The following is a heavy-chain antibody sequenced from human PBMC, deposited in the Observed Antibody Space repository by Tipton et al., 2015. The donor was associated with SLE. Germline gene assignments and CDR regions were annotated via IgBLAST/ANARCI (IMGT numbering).Heavy chain of an antibody. CDR2: ISTYIGNT. D-gene: IGHD3-22*01. V-gene: IGHV1-18*01. CDR1: TYTFSNYN. Sequence: QVQLVQSGAEVKQPGASVKVSCKASTYTFSNYNINWVRQAPGQGLEWMGWISTYIGNTNYAQKLQGRVTMTTDTSTSTAYMELRSLSSDDTAVYYCARQDYDSSGANDLWGQGTLVTVSS. J-gene: IGHJ5*02. CDR3: ARQDYDSSGANDL.